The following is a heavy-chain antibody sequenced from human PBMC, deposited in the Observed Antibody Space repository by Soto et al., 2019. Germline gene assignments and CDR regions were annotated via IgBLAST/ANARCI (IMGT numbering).Heavy chain of an antibody. CDR3: TSLPDSGFDRTGST. D-gene: IGHD5-12*01. J-gene: IGHJ4*02. V-gene: IGHV3-73*01. CDR2: IRSKTSSYAT. CDR1: GITSSGST. Sequence: PEGSRRLSCAPSGITSSGSTMHWVRQASGNGLEWVGRIRSKTSSYATSYAASVNGRFTISRDDSKNTAFLQMNSLKSEYTAVYSGTSLPDSGFDRTGSTWGQGTLVTISS.